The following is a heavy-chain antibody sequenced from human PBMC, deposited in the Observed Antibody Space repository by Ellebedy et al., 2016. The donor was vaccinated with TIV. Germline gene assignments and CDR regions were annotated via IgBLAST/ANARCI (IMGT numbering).Heavy chain of an antibody. D-gene: IGHD6-13*01. CDR3: ARMVDSSSWYGNWFDP. V-gene: IGHV4-39*07. Sequence: MPSETLSLTCTVSGGSISSSSYYWGWIRQPPGKGLEWIGSIYYSGSTYYNPSLKSRVTISVDTSKNQFSLKLSSVTAADTAVYYCARMVDSSSWYGNWFDPWGQGTLVTVSS. CDR2: IYYSGST. CDR1: GGSISSSSYY. J-gene: IGHJ5*02.